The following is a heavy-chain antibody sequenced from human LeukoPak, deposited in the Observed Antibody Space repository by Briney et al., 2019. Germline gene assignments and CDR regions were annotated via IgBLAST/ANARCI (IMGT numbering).Heavy chain of an antibody. J-gene: IGHJ4*02. D-gene: IGHD6-19*01. Sequence: PGESLRLSCAASGFIFSNAWMSWVRQAPGKGLEWVGRIKRKTDGATTDYAAPVKGRFTISRDDSKNTLYLQMNSLKTEDIGVYYCTTGIIAVAGNPSSYWGQGTLVTVSS. CDR3: TTGIIAVAGNPSSY. CDR2: IKRKTDGATT. CDR1: GFIFSNAW. V-gene: IGHV3-15*01.